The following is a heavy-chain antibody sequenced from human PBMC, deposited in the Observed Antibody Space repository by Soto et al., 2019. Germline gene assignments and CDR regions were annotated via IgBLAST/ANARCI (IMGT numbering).Heavy chain of an antibody. J-gene: IGHJ5*02. V-gene: IGHV3-23*01. Sequence: EVQLLESGGGLVQPGGYLRLSCAASGFTFSNYAMSWVRQAPGKGLEWVSGIDHSGDSTYYADSVKGRFTISRDNSKNTLYLQMNSPRAEDTAVYYCANLYSSGGKDWFDPWGQGTLVTVSS. CDR2: IDHSGDST. CDR3: ANLYSSGGKDWFDP. D-gene: IGHD6-19*01. CDR1: GFTFSNYA.